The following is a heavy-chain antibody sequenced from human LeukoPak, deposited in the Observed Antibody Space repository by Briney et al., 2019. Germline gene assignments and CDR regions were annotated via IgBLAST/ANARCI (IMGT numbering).Heavy chain of an antibody. V-gene: IGHV3-11*01. CDR1: GFTFSDYY. CDR2: ISSSGSTI. D-gene: IGHD3-10*01. J-gene: IGHJ6*03. Sequence: PGGPLRLSCAASGFTFSDYYMSWIRQAPGKGLEWVSYISSSGSTIYYADSVKGRFTISRDNAKNSLYLQMNSLRAADTAVYYCARMKTYYYGSGSYYTGYYYYYMDVWGKGTTVTISS. CDR3: ARMKTYYYGSGSYYTGYYYYYMDV.